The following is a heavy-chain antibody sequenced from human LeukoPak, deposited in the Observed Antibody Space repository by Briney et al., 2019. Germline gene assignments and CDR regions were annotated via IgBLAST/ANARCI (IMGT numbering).Heavy chain of an antibody. CDR2: ISSSSSYI. V-gene: IGHV3-21*01. Sequence: AGGSLRLSCAASGFTFSSYSMNWARQAPGKVLEWVSSISSSSSYIYYADSVKGRFTISRDNAKNSLYLQMNSLRAEDTAVYYCARVLGEIGGGQGTLVTVSS. CDR3: ARVLGEIG. D-gene: IGHD3-16*01. CDR1: GFTFSSYS. J-gene: IGHJ4*02.